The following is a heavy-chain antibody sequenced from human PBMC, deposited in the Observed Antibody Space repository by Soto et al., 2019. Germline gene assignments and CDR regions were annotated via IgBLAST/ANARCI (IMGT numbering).Heavy chain of an antibody. Sequence: GGSLRLSCAASGFTFSGSWMSWVRQGPGKGLEWVANIKQDGSEKYYVDSVKGRFTISRDNAKNSLSLQMNSLRAEDTAVYYCTRDRLSHWGQGTLVTVSS. CDR3: TRDRLSH. CDR2: IKQDGSEK. J-gene: IGHJ4*02. CDR1: GFTFSGSW. V-gene: IGHV3-7*01.